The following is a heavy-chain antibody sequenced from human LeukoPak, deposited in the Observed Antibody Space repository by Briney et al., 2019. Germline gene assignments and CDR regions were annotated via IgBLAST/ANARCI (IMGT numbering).Heavy chain of an antibody. Sequence: ASVKVSCKASGGTFSSYAISWVRQAPGQGLEWMGRIIPIFGTANYAQKFQGRVTITTDESTSTAYMELSSLRFEDTAAYYCGIHSSSWRYYFDYWGQGTLVTVSS. V-gene: IGHV1-69*05. D-gene: IGHD6-13*01. CDR2: IIPIFGTA. J-gene: IGHJ4*02. CDR3: GIHSSSWRYYFDY. CDR1: GGTFSSYA.